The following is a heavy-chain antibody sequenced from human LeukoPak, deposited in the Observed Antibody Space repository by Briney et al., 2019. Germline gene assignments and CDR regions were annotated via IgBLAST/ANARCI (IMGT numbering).Heavy chain of an antibody. CDR2: ISAYNGNT. D-gene: IGHD6-13*01. CDR1: GYTFTSYG. CDR3: VSTPGYSSSWYTYFQH. V-gene: IGHV1-18*01. J-gene: IGHJ1*01. Sequence: ASVKVSCKASGYTFTSYGISWVRQAPGQGLEWMGWISAYNGNTNHAQKLQGRVTMTTDTSTSTAYMELRSLRSDDTAVYYCVSTPGYSSSWYTYFQHWGQGTLVTVSS.